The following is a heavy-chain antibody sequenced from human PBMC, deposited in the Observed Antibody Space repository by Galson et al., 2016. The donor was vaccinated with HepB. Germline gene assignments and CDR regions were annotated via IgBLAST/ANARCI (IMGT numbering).Heavy chain of an antibody. J-gene: IGHJ4*02. D-gene: IGHD4-23*01. CDR1: GGSISSDTW. Sequence: LSLTCAVSGGSISSDTWWSWVRQPPGKGLEWIGEIYRSGTANYNPSLKSRFVISLDKSKNPFSLTVNSVTAADPAVYYCAGGKRATGWGYWGQGTLVIVSP. V-gene: IGHV4-4*02. CDR2: IYRSGTA. CDR3: AGGKRATGWGY.